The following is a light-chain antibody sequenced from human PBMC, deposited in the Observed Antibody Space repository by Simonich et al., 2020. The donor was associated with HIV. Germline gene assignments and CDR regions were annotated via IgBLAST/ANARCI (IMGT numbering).Light chain of an antibody. CDR3: QQYNNWPPIT. J-gene: IGKJ5*01. CDR1: QSVSSN. V-gene: IGKV3-15*01. CDR2: GAS. Sequence: ERVMTQSPATLSVSPGERATLSCRASQSVSSNLAWYRQRPGQAPRLLIYGASTRATGIPARFSGSGSGTEFTLTISSLQSEDFAVYYCQQYNNWPPITFGQGTRLEIK.